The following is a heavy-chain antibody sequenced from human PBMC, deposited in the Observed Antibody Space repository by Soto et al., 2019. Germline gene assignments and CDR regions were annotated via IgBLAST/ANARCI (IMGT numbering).Heavy chain of an antibody. CDR2: IKSKTDGGTT. CDR1: GVTFSNAW. J-gene: IGHJ4*02. Sequence: PGGALRLSCAAAGVTFSNAWVSWVRQAPGKGLEWVGRIKSKTDGGTTDYAAPVKGRFTISRDDSKNTLYLQMNSLKTEDTAVYYCTTDDLTRYYDSSGYPFDYWGQGTLVTVSS. D-gene: IGHD3-22*01. CDR3: TTDDLTRYYDSSGYPFDY. V-gene: IGHV3-15*01.